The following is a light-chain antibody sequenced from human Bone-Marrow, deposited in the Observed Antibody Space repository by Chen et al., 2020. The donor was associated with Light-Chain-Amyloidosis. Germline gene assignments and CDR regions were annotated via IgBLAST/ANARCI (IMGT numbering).Light chain of an antibody. CDR3: CSYAGSSTLV. CDR2: EVN. J-gene: IGLJ3*02. Sequence: QSALTQPASVSGSPEQSITISCTGTSSDVGSYNLVSWYQQHPGKAPKFMIYEVNKRASGVSNRFSGAKSGNTASLTISGLQAEDEADYYCCSYAGSSTLVFGGGTKVTVL. V-gene: IGLV2-23*02. CDR1: SSDVGSYNL.